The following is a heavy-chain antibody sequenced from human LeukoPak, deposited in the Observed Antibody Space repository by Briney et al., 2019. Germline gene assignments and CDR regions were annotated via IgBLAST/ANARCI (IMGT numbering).Heavy chain of an antibody. D-gene: IGHD2-2*01. CDR2: IRGSGGST. V-gene: IGHV3-23*01. J-gene: IGHJ4*02. Sequence: PGGSLRLSCAASGFTFSSYALSWVRQAPGKGLEWVSAIRGSGGSTYYADSVKGRLTISRDKSKSTLYLQMKSLKAEDTAVYYCAKTPSLVVPAAMGLHFDYWGQGTLVTVSS. CDR1: GFTFSSYA. CDR3: AKTPSLVVPAAMGLHFDY.